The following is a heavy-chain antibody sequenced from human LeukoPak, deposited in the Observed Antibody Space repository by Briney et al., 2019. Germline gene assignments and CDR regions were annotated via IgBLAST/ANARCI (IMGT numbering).Heavy chain of an antibody. D-gene: IGHD1-1*01. CDR2: IIPIFGTA. CDR1: GGTFSSYA. Sequence: SVKVSSKASGGTFSSYAISWVRQAPGQGLEWMGGIIPIFGTANYAQKFQGRVTITADKSTSTAYMELSSLRSEDTAVYYCAGARVDNWNDAIDYWGQGTLVTVSS. CDR3: AGARVDNWNDAIDY. J-gene: IGHJ4*02. V-gene: IGHV1-69*06.